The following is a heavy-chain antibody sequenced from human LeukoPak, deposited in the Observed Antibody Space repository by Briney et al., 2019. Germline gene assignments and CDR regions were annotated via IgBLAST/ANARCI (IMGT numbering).Heavy chain of an antibody. V-gene: IGHV3-74*01. CDR3: ARAILTPGGATVTRYFDY. Sequence: GGSLRLSCAASGFTFSSYWMHWVRQAPGKGLVWVSRIKSDGSNTNYADSVKGRFTISRDNAKNALYLQMNSLRAEDTAVYYCARAILTPGGATVTRYFDYWGQGTLVTVSS. J-gene: IGHJ4*02. D-gene: IGHD4-17*01. CDR2: IKSDGSNT. CDR1: GFTFSSYW.